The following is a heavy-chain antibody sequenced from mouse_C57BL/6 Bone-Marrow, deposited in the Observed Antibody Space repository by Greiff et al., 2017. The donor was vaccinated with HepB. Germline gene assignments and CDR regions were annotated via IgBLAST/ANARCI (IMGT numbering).Heavy chain of an antibody. CDR2: INYDGSST. CDR1: GFTFSDYY. Sequence: EVKLVESEGGLVQPGSSMKLSCTASGFTFSDYYMAWVRQVPEKGLEWVANINYDGSSTYYLDSLKSRFIISRDNAKNILYLQMSSLKSEDTATYYCARGSTGFAYWGQGTLVTVSA. J-gene: IGHJ3*01. V-gene: IGHV5-16*01. D-gene: IGHD4-1*02. CDR3: ARGSTGFAY.